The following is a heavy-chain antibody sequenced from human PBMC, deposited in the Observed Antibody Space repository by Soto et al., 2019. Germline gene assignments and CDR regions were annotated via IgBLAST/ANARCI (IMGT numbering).Heavy chain of an antibody. V-gene: IGHV3-9*01. J-gene: IGHJ5*02. CDR2: ISWNSGSI. D-gene: IGHD6-19*01. Sequence: VQLVESGGGLVQPGRSLSLSCAASGFTFDDYAMHWVRQAPGKGLAWVSGISWNSGSIGYADSVKGRFTISRDNAKNSLYLQMNSLRVEDTALYYCAKGPFVRWLQSWFDPWFQGTLVIVSS. CDR3: AKGPFVRWLQSWFDP. CDR1: GFTFDDYA.